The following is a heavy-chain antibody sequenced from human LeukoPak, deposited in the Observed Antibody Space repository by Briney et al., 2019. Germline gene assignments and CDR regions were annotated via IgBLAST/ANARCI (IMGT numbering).Heavy chain of an antibody. D-gene: IGHD3-22*01. CDR3: AKDLGYYDRSGYSPY. Sequence: GASVKVSCKASGYTFTSYGISWVRQAPGQGLEWMGWISAYNGNTNYAQKLQGRVTMTTDTSTSTAYMELRSLRAEDTAVYYCAKDLGYYDRSGYSPYWGQGTLVTVSS. CDR1: GYTFTSYG. CDR2: ISAYNGNT. J-gene: IGHJ4*02. V-gene: IGHV1-18*01.